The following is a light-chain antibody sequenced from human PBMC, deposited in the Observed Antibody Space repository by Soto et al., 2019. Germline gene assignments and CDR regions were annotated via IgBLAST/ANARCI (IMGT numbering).Light chain of an antibody. CDR2: KAS. V-gene: IGKV1-5*03. CDR3: QQYNAYSPWT. CDR1: QSIMTW. Sequence: DIQLTQSPSTLSASVGDRVTITCRASQSIMTWLAWYQQKPGKAPKLLIYKASDLDVGVPSRFSGSGSATEFTLTIGSLQPDDVATYYCQQYNAYSPWTFGQGTKVEIK. J-gene: IGKJ1*01.